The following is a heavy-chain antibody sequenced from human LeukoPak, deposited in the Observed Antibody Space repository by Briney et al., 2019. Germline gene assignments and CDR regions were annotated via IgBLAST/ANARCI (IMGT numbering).Heavy chain of an antibody. J-gene: IGHJ4*02. CDR2: ISSSGSTI. D-gene: IGHD4-17*01. CDR3: ARDPLGDYADY. V-gene: IGHV3-11*04. Sequence: GGSLRLSCAASGFTFSDYYMSWIRQAPGKGLEWVSYISSSGSTIYYADSVKGRFTMSRDNAKNSLYPQMNSLRAEDTAVYYCARDPLGDYADYWGQGTLVTVFS. CDR1: GFTFSDYY.